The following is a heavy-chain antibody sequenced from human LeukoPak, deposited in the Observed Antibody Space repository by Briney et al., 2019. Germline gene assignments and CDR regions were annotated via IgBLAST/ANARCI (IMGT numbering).Heavy chain of an antibody. V-gene: IGHV4-61*02. Sequence: SQTLSLTCTVSGGSISIGTYFWSWIRQPAGKGLEWIGRIYTSGSTNYNPSLKSRVTISVDTSKNQFSLKLSSVTAADTAVYYCAREYYYDSSGYYDRYDYWGQGTLVTVSS. CDR2: IYTSGST. CDR1: GGSISIGTYF. J-gene: IGHJ4*02. D-gene: IGHD3-22*01. CDR3: AREYYYDSSGYYDRYDY.